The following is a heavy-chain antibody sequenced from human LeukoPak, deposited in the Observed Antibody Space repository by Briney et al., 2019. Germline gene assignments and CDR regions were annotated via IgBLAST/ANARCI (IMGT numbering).Heavy chain of an antibody. CDR1: GGSISSGGYY. Sequence: SETLSLTCTVSGGSISSGGYYWSWIRQHPGKGLEWIGYIYYSGSTYYNPSLKSRVTISVDTSKNQFSLKLSSVTAADAAVYYCARDSGYECWYFDLWGRGTLVTVSS. V-gene: IGHV4-31*03. CDR3: ARDSGYECWYFDL. D-gene: IGHD5-12*01. J-gene: IGHJ2*01. CDR2: IYYSGST.